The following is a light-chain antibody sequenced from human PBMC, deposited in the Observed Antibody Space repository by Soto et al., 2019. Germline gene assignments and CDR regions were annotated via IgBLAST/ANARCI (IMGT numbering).Light chain of an antibody. CDR2: TAS. J-gene: IGKJ1*01. V-gene: IGKV3-20*01. CDR3: QHLDSNWP. Sequence: EIVLTQSPGTLSLSPGARATLSCRASQSVASSFIAWFQQKPGQPPRLLIYTASSRAPGIPDRFTASGSGTDFTLTISSLRPDDFATYFCQHLDSNWPFGQGTKVEI. CDR1: QSVASSF.